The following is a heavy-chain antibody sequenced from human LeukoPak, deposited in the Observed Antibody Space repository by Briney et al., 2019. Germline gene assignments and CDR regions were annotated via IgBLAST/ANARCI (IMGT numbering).Heavy chain of an antibody. V-gene: IGHV3-30*18. D-gene: IGHD3-10*01. CDR2: ISYDGSNK. CDR3: AKPAGVFLLWFGELSYPDY. J-gene: IGHJ4*02. CDR1: GFTFSSYG. Sequence: GRSLRLSCAASGFTFSSYGMHWVRQAPGRGLEWVAVISYDGSNKYYADSVKGRFTISRDNSKNTLYLQMNSLRAEDTAVYYCAKPAGVFLLWFGELSYPDYWGQGTLVTVSS.